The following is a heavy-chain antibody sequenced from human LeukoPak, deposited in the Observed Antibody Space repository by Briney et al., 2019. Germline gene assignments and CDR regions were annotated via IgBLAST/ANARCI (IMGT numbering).Heavy chain of an antibody. CDR3: ARSRSSSIAGGPY. V-gene: IGHV3-21*01. CDR1: GFTFSSYR. Sequence: GWSLRPSCAASGFTFSSYRMNWVRQAAGKEVEGVSSISSSSSYIYYADSVKGRFTISRDNAKNSLYLQMNSLRAEDTAVYYCARSRSSSIAGGPYWGEGTLVTVSS. D-gene: IGHD6-13*01. J-gene: IGHJ4*02. CDR2: ISSSSSYI.